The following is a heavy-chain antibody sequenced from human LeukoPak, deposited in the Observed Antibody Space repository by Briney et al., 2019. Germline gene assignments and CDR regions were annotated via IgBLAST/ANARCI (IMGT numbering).Heavy chain of an antibody. CDR3: AREDGSGSYPGYYYGMDV. V-gene: IGHV1-18*01. J-gene: IGHJ6*02. CDR2: ISAYNGNT. Sequence: ASVKVSCKASGYTFTSYGISWVRQAPGQGLEWMGWISAYNGNTNYAQKLQGRVTMTTDTSTSTAYMELRSLRSDDTAVYYCAREDGSGSYPGYYYGMDVWGQGTTVTVSS. D-gene: IGHD3-10*01. CDR1: GYTFTSYG.